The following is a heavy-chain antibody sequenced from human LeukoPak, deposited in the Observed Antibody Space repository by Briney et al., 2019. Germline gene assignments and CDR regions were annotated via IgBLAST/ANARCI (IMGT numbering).Heavy chain of an antibody. V-gene: IGHV3-30*02. CDR3: AKDLSYGSGSYIFDY. CDR1: GFIFSSYG. CDR2: VQYDGHKA. D-gene: IGHD3-10*01. Sequence: GGSLRLSCAASGFIFSSYGIHWVRQAPGKGLKWVALVQYDGHKAFYADSVKGRFTISRDSSKNTVYLQMNSLRPADTAVYYCAKDLSYGSGSYIFDYWGQGTLITVSS. J-gene: IGHJ4*02.